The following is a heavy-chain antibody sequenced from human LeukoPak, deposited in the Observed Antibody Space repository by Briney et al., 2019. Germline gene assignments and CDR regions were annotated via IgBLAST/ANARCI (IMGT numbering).Heavy chain of an antibody. Sequence: PGGSLRLSCAASAFTFRSYGMHWVRQASGKGLEWVGRIRDKANSYATAYAASVKGRFTISRDDSKNTAYLQMNTLKTEDTAVYYCTRLYYSGSGEVHWGQGTLVTVSS. V-gene: IGHV3-73*01. J-gene: IGHJ4*02. CDR3: TRLYYSGSGEVH. D-gene: IGHD3-10*01. CDR2: IRDKANSYAT. CDR1: AFTFRSYG.